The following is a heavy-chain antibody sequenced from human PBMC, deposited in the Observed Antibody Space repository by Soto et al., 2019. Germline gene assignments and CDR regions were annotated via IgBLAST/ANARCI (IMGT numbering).Heavy chain of an antibody. V-gene: IGHV4-30-2*01. Sequence: QLQLQESGSGRVKPSQTLSLTCAVSGGSISSGGYSWSWIRQPPGKGLEWIGYIYHSGSNYYNPSLKSRVTISVDRSKNQFSLKLSSVTAADTAVYYCARVPDRWGQGTLVTVSS. CDR3: ARVPDR. D-gene: IGHD2-2*01. J-gene: IGHJ5*02. CDR1: GGSISSGGYS. CDR2: IYHSGSN.